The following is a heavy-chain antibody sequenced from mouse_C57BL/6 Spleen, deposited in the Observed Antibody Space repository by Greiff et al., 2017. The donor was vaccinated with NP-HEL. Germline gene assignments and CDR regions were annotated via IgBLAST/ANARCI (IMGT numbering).Heavy chain of an antibody. CDR2: IYPGDGDT. V-gene: IGHV1-80*01. Sequence: QVQLQQSGAELVKPGASVKISCKASGYAFSSYWMNWVKQRPGKGLEWIGQIYPGDGDTNYNGKFKGKATLTADKSSSTAYMQLSSLTPEDSAVYFCARGGSSYDAMDYWGQGTSVTVSS. CDR3: ARGGSSYDAMDY. J-gene: IGHJ4*01. CDR1: GYAFSSYW. D-gene: IGHD1-1*01.